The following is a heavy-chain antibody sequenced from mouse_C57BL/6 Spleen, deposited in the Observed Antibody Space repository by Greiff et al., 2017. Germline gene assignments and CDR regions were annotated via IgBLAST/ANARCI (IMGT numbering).Heavy chain of an antibody. V-gene: IGHV1-82*01. CDR3: ALRYFDV. CDR2: LYPGDGDT. Sequence: QVQLQQSGPELVKPGASVKISCKASGYAFSSSWMNWVKQRPGKGLEWIGRLYPGDGDTNYNQKFKGKATLTVDPSSSTAYMQLSSLTSEDSAVYYCALRYFDVWGTGTTVTVSS. D-gene: IGHD1-1*01. J-gene: IGHJ1*03. CDR1: GYAFSSSW.